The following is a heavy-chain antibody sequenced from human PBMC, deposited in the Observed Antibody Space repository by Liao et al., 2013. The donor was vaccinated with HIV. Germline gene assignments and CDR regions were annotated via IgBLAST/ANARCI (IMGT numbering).Heavy chain of an antibody. D-gene: IGHD5-18*01. CDR3: ARENAYSYGSYHYYYYMDV. V-gene: IGHV4-59*11. CDR1: GASMNKHY. J-gene: IGHJ6*03. Sequence: QVHLQESGPGLVKSSETLSLTCSVSGASMNKHYWSWIRQPPGKGLEWIGYIYFAGDTHYNPSLKSRVTISVDTSEDQFSLRLRSVTAADTGVYYCARENAYSYGSYHYYYYMDVWGKGTTVTVSS. CDR2: IYFAGDT.